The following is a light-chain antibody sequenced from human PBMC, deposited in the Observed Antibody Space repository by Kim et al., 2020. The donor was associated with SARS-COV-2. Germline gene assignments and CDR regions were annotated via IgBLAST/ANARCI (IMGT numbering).Light chain of an antibody. J-gene: IGLJ2*01. V-gene: IGLV2-23*02. Sequence: SRTHAWIGTSRDVGSYNHDTGYRQNPGTAPILIIYEVSKRPSGVSNRFSGSKSGNTASLTISGLQAEDEADYYCCSYAGSSTFVVFGGGTQLTVL. CDR3: CSYAGSSTFVV. CDR2: EVS. CDR1: SRDVGSYNH.